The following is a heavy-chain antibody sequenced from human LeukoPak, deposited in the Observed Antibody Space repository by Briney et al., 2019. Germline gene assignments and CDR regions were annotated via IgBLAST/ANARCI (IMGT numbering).Heavy chain of an antibody. Sequence: SETLSLTCTVSGGSISSYYWSWIRQPPGKGLEWIGYIYYSGSTNYNPSLKSRVTISVDTSKNQFSLKLSSVTAADTAVYYCARKSQYYYGSGSYRYYYYMDVWGKGTTVTIS. J-gene: IGHJ6*03. D-gene: IGHD3-10*01. CDR1: GGSISSYY. V-gene: IGHV4-59*12. CDR2: IYYSGST. CDR3: ARKSQYYYGSGSYRYYYYMDV.